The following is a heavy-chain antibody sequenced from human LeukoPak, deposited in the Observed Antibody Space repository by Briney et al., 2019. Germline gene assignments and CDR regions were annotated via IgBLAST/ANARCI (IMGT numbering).Heavy chain of an antibody. J-gene: IGHJ6*02. CDR2: IYYSGST. V-gene: IGHV4-39*07. CDR1: GGSISSSSYY. D-gene: IGHD3-22*01. CDR3: ARLYDSRNYYYYYGMDV. Sequence: SETLSLTCTVSGGSISSSSYYWGWIRQPPGKGLEWIGSIYYSGSTYYNPSLKSRVTISVDTSKNQFSLKLSSVTAADTAVYYCARLYDSRNYYYYYGMDVWGQGTTVTVSS.